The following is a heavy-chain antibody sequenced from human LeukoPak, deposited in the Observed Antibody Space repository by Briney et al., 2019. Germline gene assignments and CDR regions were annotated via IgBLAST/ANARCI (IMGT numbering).Heavy chain of an antibody. D-gene: IGHD4-11*01. CDR3: AKDPPPTTTVTTFDY. Sequence: GGSPRLSCAASGFTFSSYAMSWVRQAPGEGLEWVSAISGSGGSTYYADSVKGRFTISRDNSKNTLYLQMNSLRAEDTAVYYCAKDPPPTTTVTTFDYWGQGTLVTVSS. V-gene: IGHV3-23*01. CDR2: ISGSGGST. CDR1: GFTFSSYA. J-gene: IGHJ4*02.